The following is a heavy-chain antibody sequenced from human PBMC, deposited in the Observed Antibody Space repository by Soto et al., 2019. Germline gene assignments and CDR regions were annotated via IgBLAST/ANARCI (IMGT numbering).Heavy chain of an antibody. D-gene: IGHD2-2*01. J-gene: IGHJ6*02. CDR1: AYSFTSYW. CDR2: IDPSDSYT. CDR3: ARWDIVVVPAAEYYYYDGMDV. Sequence: ESLKISCKGSAYSFTSYWISWVRQMHGKGLEWMGRIDPSDSYTDYSPSYQGHVTISADKSISSAYLQWSSLKASDTAMYYCARWDIVVVPAAEYYYYDGMDVWGQGTTVTVSS. V-gene: IGHV5-10-1*01.